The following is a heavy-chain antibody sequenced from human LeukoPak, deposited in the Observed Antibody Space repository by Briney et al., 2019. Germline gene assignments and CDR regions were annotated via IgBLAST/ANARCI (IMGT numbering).Heavy chain of an antibody. CDR2: ISYDGSNK. J-gene: IGHJ4*02. D-gene: IGHD3-9*01. V-gene: IGHV3-30*04. CDR3: ARSGADYDILTGYYSSYFDY. CDR1: GFTFSSYA. Sequence: GGSLRLSCAASGFTFSSYAMHWVRQAPGKGLEWVAVISYDGSNKYCADSVKGRFTISRDNSKNTLYLQMNSLRAEDTAVYYCARSGADYDILTGYYSSYFDYWGQGTLVTVSS.